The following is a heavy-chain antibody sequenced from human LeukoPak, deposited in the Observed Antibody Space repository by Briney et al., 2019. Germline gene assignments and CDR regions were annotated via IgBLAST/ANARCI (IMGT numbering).Heavy chain of an antibody. CDR1: GFTFSSYI. D-gene: IGHD3-10*01. Sequence: PGGSLRLSCEASGFTFSSYIMTWVRQAPGKGLEWVSTIKRNAEATFYADSVKDRFTISRDDSKNTLYLQMNSLRAGDTAVYYCAGRNYGSGSHYNYWGQGALVTVSS. CDR3: AGRNYGSGSHYNY. V-gene: IGHV3-23*01. CDR2: IKRNAEAT. J-gene: IGHJ4*02.